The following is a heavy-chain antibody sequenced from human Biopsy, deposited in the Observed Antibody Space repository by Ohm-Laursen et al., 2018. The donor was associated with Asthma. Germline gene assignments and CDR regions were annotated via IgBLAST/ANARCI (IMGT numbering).Heavy chain of an antibody. V-gene: IGHV3-30*03. D-gene: IGHD2-21*02. CDR1: GFSFSRYG. Sequence: SLRLSRTASGFSFSRYGMHWVRQAPGKGLEWVAVISFDGSNKYYGDSVKGRFTIARDNSKNTVYLQMNSLRAEDTAVYYCASYEVVTAILPMDVWGQGTTVTVSS. J-gene: IGHJ6*02. CDR2: ISFDGSNK. CDR3: ASYEVVTAILPMDV.